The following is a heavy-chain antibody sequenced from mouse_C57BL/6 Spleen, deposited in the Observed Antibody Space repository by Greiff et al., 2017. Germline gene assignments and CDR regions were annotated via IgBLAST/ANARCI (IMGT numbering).Heavy chain of an antibody. J-gene: IGHJ4*01. CDR2: INPNNGGT. V-gene: IGHV1-18*01. CDR3: ARSRGYYAMDY. Sequence: EVQLQQSGPELVKPGASVKISCKASGYTFTDYNMDWVKQSHGKSLEWIGDINPNNGGTIYTQKFKGKATLTVDKSSSTAYMELRSLTSEDTAVYYCARSRGYYAMDYWGQGTSVTVSS. CDR1: GYTFTDYN.